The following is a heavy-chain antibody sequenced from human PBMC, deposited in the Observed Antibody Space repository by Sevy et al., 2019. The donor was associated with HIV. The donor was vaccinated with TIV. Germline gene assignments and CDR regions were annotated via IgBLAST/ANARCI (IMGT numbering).Heavy chain of an antibody. Sequence: GGSLRLSCAASGFTFDDYTMNWVRQAPGKGLEWVSGISWSGGTIAYADSVEGRFTISRDNAKNSLYLQMNSLRVEDTALYYCVKDRSGSYSFDYWGQGTLVTVSS. CDR1: GFTFDDYT. V-gene: IGHV3-9*01. CDR2: ISWSGGTI. J-gene: IGHJ4*02. D-gene: IGHD1-26*01. CDR3: VKDRSGSYSFDY.